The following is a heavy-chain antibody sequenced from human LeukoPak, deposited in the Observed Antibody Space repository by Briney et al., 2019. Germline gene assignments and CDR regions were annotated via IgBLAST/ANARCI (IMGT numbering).Heavy chain of an antibody. CDR3: AKDGNWARFED. CDR2: ITSRSTT. CDR1: GFIFSHFG. D-gene: IGHD7-27*01. Sequence: GGSPRLSCAAPGFIFSHFGLNWVREPPGKGQEWVSGITSRSTTYYADSVKGRFTISRDNSKNMVWLQINSPTAEDTATYYCAKDGNWARFEDWGQGTLVTVSS. J-gene: IGHJ4*02. V-gene: IGHV3-23*01.